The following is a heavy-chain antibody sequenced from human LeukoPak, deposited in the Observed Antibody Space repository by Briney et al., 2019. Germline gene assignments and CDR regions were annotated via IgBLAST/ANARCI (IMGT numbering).Heavy chain of an antibody. V-gene: IGHV1-46*01. CDR3: ASGYGDHYYYYYMDV. CDR1: GYTFTSYY. D-gene: IGHD4-17*01. CDR2: INPSGGST. J-gene: IGHJ6*03. Sequence: EASVKVSCKASGYTFTSYYMHWVRQAPGQGLEWMGIINPSGGSTSYAQKFQGRVTMTRDMSTSTVYMELSSLRSEGTAVYYCASGYGDHYYYYYMDVWGKGTTVTVSS.